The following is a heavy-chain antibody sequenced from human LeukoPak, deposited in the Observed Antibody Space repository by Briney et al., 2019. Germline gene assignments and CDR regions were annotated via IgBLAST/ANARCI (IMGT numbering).Heavy chain of an antibody. CDR2: VDHTGST. D-gene: IGHD6-13*01. CDR1: DDSITMYY. J-gene: IGHJ6*03. Sequence: SETLSLTCTVSDDSITMYYWTWIRQPPGKGLEWIGYVDHTGSTKFNPSLNGRVSISRDTSNNFFSLRLRSVTAADTAVYFCARTTEAHSWQTRYYSYYMDVWGKGTTVTVSS. CDR3: ARTTEAHSWQTRYYSYYMDV. V-gene: IGHV4-59*01.